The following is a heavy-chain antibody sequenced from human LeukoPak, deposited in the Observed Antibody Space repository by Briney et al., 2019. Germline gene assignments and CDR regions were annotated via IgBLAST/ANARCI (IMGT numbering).Heavy chain of an antibody. D-gene: IGHD2-2*01. CDR3: VTGPYLYDY. CDR2: VDPEDGET. CDR1: GYTFTDYY. V-gene: IGHV1-69-2*01. J-gene: IGHJ4*02. Sequence: ASVKVSCKVSGYTFTDYYMHWVQQAPGKGLEWMGLVDPEDGETIYAEKFQGRVTITANTSTDTAYMELSSLRSEDTAVYYCVTGPYLYDYWGQGTLVTVSS.